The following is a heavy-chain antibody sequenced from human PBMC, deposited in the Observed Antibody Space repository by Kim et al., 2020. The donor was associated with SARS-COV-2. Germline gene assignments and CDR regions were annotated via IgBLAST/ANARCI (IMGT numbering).Heavy chain of an antibody. J-gene: IGHJ4*02. CDR2: ISYDGSNK. CDR3: AKPHQLGNLYYFDY. CDR1: GFTFSSYG. Sequence: GGSLRLSCAASGFTFSSYGMHWVRQAPGKGLEWVAVISYDGSNKYYADSVKGRFTISRDNSKNTLYLQMNSLRAEDTAVYYCAKPHQLGNLYYFDYWGQGTLVTVSS. V-gene: IGHV3-30*18. D-gene: IGHD1-26*01.